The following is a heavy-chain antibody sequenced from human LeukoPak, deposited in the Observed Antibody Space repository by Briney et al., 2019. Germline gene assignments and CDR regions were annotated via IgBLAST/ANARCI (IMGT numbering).Heavy chain of an antibody. D-gene: IGHD2-15*01. J-gene: IGHJ4*02. Sequence: GGSLRLSCAASGLAFSAYKMHWVRHAPRKGLVWVSRISTDGYTTDYADFVQGRFTASRDNTKNTWSLEMNSLRAEDTAVYYCVVGGSPGYWGQGTLVTVSS. CDR2: ISTDGYTT. CDR1: GLAFSAYK. V-gene: IGHV3-74*01. CDR3: VVGGSPGY.